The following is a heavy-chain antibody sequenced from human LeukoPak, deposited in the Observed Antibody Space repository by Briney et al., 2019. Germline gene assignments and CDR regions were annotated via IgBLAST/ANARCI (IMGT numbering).Heavy chain of an antibody. CDR2: IYYSGST. J-gene: IGHJ4*02. D-gene: IGHD3-22*01. CDR3: ARHEYDSSGSYYFDY. CDR1: GGSINSYY. V-gene: IGHV4-59*08. Sequence: PSETLSLTCTVSGGSINSYYWSWIRQPPGQGLEWIGYIYYSGSTNDNPSLKSRVTISVDTSKNQFSLKLSSVTAADTAVYYCARHEYDSSGSYYFDYWGQGTLVTVSS.